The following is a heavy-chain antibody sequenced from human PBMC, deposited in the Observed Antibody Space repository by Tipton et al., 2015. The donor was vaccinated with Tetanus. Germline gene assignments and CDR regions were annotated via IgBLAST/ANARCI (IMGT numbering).Heavy chain of an antibody. CDR3: ARGASYGPDYYYGMDV. CDR2: ISAYNGNT. V-gene: IGHV1-18*01. Sequence: QLVQSGAEVKKPGASVKVSCKASGYTFTSYGISWVRQAPGQGLVWMGWISAYNGNTNYAQKLQGRVTMTTDTSTSTAYMEMRSLRSDDTAVYYCARGASYGPDYYYGMDVWGQGTTVTVSS. D-gene: IGHD5-18*01. CDR1: GYTFTSYG. J-gene: IGHJ6*02.